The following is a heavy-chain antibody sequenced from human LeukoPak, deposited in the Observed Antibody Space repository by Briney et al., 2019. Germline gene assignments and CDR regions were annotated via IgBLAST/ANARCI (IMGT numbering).Heavy chain of an antibody. Sequence: GESLKISCKGSGYSFTSYWIGWVRQMPGKGLEWMGIIYPGDSDTRYSPSFQGQVTISADKSISTAYLQWSSLKASDTAMYYCARGAVIAAAGTPLTGFDPWGQGTLVTVSS. D-gene: IGHD6-13*01. V-gene: IGHV5-51*01. CDR1: GYSFTSYW. CDR2: IYPGDSDT. J-gene: IGHJ5*02. CDR3: ARGAVIAAAGTPLTGFDP.